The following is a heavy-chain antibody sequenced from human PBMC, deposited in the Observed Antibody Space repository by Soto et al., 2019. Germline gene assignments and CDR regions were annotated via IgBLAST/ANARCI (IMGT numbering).Heavy chain of an antibody. CDR2: IIPIFGTA. Sequence: SVKVSCKASGGTFSSYAISWVRQAPGQGLEWMGGIIPIFGTANYAQKFQGRVTITADESTSTAYMELSSLRSEDTAVYYCARSSPGEVSSKYYYYGMDVWGQGTTVTVSS. V-gene: IGHV1-69*13. CDR3: ARSSPGEVSSKYYYYGMDV. J-gene: IGHJ6*02. D-gene: IGHD3-10*01. CDR1: GGTFSSYA.